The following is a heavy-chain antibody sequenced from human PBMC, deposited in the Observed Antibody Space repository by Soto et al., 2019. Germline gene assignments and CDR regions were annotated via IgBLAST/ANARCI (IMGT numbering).Heavy chain of an antibody. Sequence: GGSLRLSCAASGFTFSSYSMNWVRQAPGKGLEWVSSISSSSSYIYYADSVKGRFTISRDNAKNSLYLQMNSLRAEDTAVYYCARGGGYSNSWYARAGNYYYYYMDVWGKGTTVTVSS. CDR1: GFTFSSYS. D-gene: IGHD6-13*01. J-gene: IGHJ6*03. CDR3: ARGGGYSNSWYARAGNYYYYYMDV. CDR2: ISSSSSYI. V-gene: IGHV3-21*01.